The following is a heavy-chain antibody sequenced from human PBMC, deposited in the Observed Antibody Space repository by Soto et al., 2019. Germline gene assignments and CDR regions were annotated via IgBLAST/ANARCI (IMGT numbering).Heavy chain of an antibody. CDR1: GFTFSSYG. CDR2: IWYDGSNK. V-gene: IGHV3-33*01. D-gene: IGHD2-2*01. CDR3: ARDLRYCSSTSCYFNGMDV. J-gene: IGHJ6*02. Sequence: GGSLRLSCAASGFTFSSYGMHWVRQAPGKGLEWVAVIWYDGSNKYYADSVKGRFTISRDNSKNTLYLQMNSLRAEDTAVYYCARDLRYCSSTSCYFNGMDVWGQGTTVTVSS.